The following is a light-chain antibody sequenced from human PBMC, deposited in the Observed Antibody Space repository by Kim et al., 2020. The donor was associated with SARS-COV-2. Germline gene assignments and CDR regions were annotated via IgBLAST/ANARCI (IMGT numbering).Light chain of an antibody. J-gene: IGLJ3*02. CDR2: DNN. CDR3: GTWDSSLSAV. CDR1: SSNIGNNY. V-gene: IGLV1-51*01. Sequence: PGQKVTIYCSGSSSNIGNNYVAWYQQLPGTAPKLLIYDNNKRPSGIPDRFSGSKSGTSATLGITGLQTGDEADYYCGTWDSSLSAVFGGGTKLTVL.